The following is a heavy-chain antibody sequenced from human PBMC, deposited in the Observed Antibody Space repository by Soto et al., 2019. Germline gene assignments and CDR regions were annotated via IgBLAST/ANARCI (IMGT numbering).Heavy chain of an antibody. CDR3: ARGGYDFWTGYKD. CDR2: IIPMLRSA. V-gene: IGHV1-69*11. CDR1: GGTFSSYA. D-gene: IGHD3-3*01. Sequence: QVHLVQSGAEVKKPGSSVKVSCKVSGGTFSSYAISWVRQAPGQGLEWMGGIIPMLRSAHYPRKFQGRVTITADEATTTAYMELSSLRSEDTAVYYCARGGYDFWTGYKDWGQGTRVTVSS. J-gene: IGHJ4*02.